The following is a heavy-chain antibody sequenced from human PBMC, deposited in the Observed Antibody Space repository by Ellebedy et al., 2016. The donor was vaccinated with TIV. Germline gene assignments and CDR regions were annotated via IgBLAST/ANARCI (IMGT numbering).Heavy chain of an antibody. CDR3: ASTYYYDSSGYYVDY. J-gene: IGHJ4*02. Sequence: SETLSLTXTVSGGSISSYYWSWIRQPAGKGLEWIGRIYTTGSTNYNPSLKRRVTISVDTSKNQFSLKLSSVTAADTAVYYCASTYYYDSSGYYVDYWGQGTLVTVSS. CDR2: IYTTGST. D-gene: IGHD3-22*01. V-gene: IGHV4-4*07. CDR1: GGSISSYY.